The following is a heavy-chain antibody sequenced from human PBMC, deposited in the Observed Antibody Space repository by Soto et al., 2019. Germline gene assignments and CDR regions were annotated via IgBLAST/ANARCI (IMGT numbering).Heavy chain of an antibody. CDR1: GGTFSSYA. CDR2: IIPIFGTA. Sequence: QVQLVQSGAEVKKPGSSVKVSCKASGGTFSSYAISWVRQAPGQGLEWMGGIIPIFGTANYAQKFQGRVTITADESTSTAYMGLSSLRSEDTALYYCARDSRMDTAMVTLDWFDPWGQGTLVTVSS. J-gene: IGHJ5*02. CDR3: ARDSRMDTAMVTLDWFDP. V-gene: IGHV1-69*01. D-gene: IGHD5-18*01.